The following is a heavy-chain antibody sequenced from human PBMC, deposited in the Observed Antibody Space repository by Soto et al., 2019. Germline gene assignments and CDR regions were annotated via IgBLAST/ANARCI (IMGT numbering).Heavy chain of an antibody. Sequence: PGESLKISCKGSGYSFTSYWISWVRQMPGKGLEWMGRIDPSDSYTNYSPSFQGQVTISADKSISTAYLQWSSLKASDTAMYYCARRQLWSRYYYYYGMDVWGQGTTVTVSS. V-gene: IGHV5-10-1*04. J-gene: IGHJ6*02. CDR2: IDPSDSYT. D-gene: IGHD5-18*01. CDR3: ARRQLWSRYYYYYGMDV. CDR1: GYSFTSYW.